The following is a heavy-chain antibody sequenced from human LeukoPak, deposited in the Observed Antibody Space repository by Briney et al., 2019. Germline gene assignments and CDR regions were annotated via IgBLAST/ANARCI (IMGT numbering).Heavy chain of an antibody. CDR2: IIPIFGTA. V-gene: IGHV1-69*05. Sequence: ASVKVSCTASGGTFSSYAISWVRQAPGQGLEWMGGIIPIFGTANYAQKFQGRVTITTDESTSTAYMELSSLRSEDTAVYYCARAVSFGLGLDYYYYMDVWGKGTTVTVSS. J-gene: IGHJ6*03. CDR3: ARAVSFGLGLDYYYYMDV. D-gene: IGHD3-10*01. CDR1: GGTFSSYA.